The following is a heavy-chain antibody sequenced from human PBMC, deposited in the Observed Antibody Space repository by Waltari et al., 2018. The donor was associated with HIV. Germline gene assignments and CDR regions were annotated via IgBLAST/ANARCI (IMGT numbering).Heavy chain of an antibody. CDR1: DDSFTSSSYF. Sequence: QLPLQESGPGLVKPWDTLSLTCTVSDDSFTSSSYFWGWIRQAPGKGLGGIGSVYYGGTNYYNPSLKSRATVSADTSRRQFSLRLSAVTAEDTAIYYCARGSGSTYGDSFDMWGQGTRVIVSS. D-gene: IGHD1-26*01. CDR2: VYYGGTN. J-gene: IGHJ3*02. CDR3: ARGSGSTYGDSFDM. V-gene: IGHV4-39*02.